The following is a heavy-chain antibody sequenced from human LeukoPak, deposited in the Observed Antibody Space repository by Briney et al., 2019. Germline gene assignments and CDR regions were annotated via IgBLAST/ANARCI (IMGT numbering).Heavy chain of an antibody. Sequence: PSETLSLTCAVSGGSISSVNLWSWVRQPPGKGLEWVGEMYLSGTDTYNPSLRGGVTISLDRSKNQLSLRLRSVTAADTAVYYCAGLVGRYSTGMYYYFDYWGPGTLVTVSS. CDR3: AGLVGRYSTGMYYYFDY. V-gene: IGHV4-4*02. CDR2: MYLSGTD. J-gene: IGHJ4*02. CDR1: GGSISSVNL. D-gene: IGHD1-26*01.